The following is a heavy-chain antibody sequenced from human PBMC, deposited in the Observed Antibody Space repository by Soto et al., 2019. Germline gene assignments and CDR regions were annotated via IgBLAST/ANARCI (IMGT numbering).Heavy chain of an antibody. V-gene: IGHV4-30-2*01. CDR2: IYHSGSN. J-gene: IGHJ4*02. D-gene: IGHD3-10*01. CDR3: ARGVARGILPFDY. Sequence: QLQLPESGSGLVKASQTLSLTCAVSGGSISSGHSSWNWIRQPPGKGLEWIGYIYHSGSNYYNPSLESRVTISVDRSETQFSLKLSSVTAADTALYYCARGVARGILPFDYWGQGTLVTVSS. CDR1: GGSISSGHSS.